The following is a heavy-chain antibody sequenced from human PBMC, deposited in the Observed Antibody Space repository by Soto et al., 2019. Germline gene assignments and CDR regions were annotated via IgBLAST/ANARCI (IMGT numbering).Heavy chain of an antibody. CDR1: GGTFSSYA. Sequence: ASVKVSCKASGGTFSSYAISWVRQAPGQGLEWMGWIIAYNGNTNYAQKLQGRVTMTTDTSTSTAYMELRSLRSDDTAVYYCATAFLTGYPIYYYYGMDVWGQGTTVTVSS. J-gene: IGHJ6*02. CDR3: ATAFLTGYPIYYYYGMDV. D-gene: IGHD3-9*01. V-gene: IGHV1-18*01. CDR2: IIAYNGNT.